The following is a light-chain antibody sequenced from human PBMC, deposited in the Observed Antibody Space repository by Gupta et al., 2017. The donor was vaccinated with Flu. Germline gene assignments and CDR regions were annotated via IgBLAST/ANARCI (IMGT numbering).Light chain of an antibody. V-gene: IGLV10-54*04. CDR1: SNNIGHQG. CDR3: TAWDRGLNAAV. CDR2: RDN. J-gene: IGLJ3*02. Sequence: QPGLSQPPSVSKDLRQTATLTCTGHSNNIGHQGESWLQQHQGHSPTVVSNRDNNRPSGIADRFSASRSGNTASLTITGLQPEDEADYYCTAWDRGLNAAVFGGGTKLTVL.